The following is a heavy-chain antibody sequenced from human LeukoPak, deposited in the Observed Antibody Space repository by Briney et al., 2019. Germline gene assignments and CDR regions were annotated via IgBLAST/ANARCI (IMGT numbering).Heavy chain of an antibody. Sequence: GGSLRLSCAASGFIFSSYSMSWVRQAPGKGPEWVSYISSGSSTMYYADSVKGRFTISRDNAKNSLYLQMNSLSAEDSAVYYCAGVRSGSLDYWGQGTLVTVSS. V-gene: IGHV3-48*04. J-gene: IGHJ4*02. CDR1: GFIFSSYS. CDR3: AGVRSGSLDY. CDR2: ISSGSSTM. D-gene: IGHD1-26*01.